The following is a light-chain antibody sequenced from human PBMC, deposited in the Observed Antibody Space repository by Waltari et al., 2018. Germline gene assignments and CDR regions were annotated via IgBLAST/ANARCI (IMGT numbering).Light chain of an antibody. Sequence: QLVLTQSPSASASLGASVKLTCTLSSGHSSYAIAWHQQQPEKGPRYLMNLNSDGSHRRGDGIPDRFSGSSSGAERVLTISSLQSEDEADYYCQTWGTGIWVFGGGTKVTVL. CDR1: SGHSSYA. J-gene: IGLJ3*02. V-gene: IGLV4-69*01. CDR2: LNSDGSH. CDR3: QTWGTGIWV.